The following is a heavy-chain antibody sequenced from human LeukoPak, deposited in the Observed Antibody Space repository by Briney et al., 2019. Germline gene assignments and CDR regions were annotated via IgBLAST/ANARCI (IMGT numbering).Heavy chain of an antibody. CDR1: GFTFSSYE. CDR3: AKDIGYYGSGSHFDY. Sequence: GGSLRLSCAASGFTFSSYEMNWVRQAPGKGLEWVSGISWNSGSIGYADSVKGRFTISRDNAKNSLYLQMNSLRAEDTALYYCAKDIGYYGSGSHFDYWGQGTLVTVSS. V-gene: IGHV3-9*01. D-gene: IGHD3-10*01. J-gene: IGHJ4*02. CDR2: ISWNSGSI.